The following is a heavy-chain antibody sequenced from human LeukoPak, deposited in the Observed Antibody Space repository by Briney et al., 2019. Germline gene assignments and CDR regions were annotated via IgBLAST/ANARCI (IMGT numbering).Heavy chain of an antibody. CDR1: GFTFSSYA. CDR3: AKDVQWLVNNCFDT. Sequence: GGSLRLSCAASGFTFSSYAMSCVRQTPGKGLEWVSAISGSGGNTFYGDSVKGRFTISRDNSKNTLYLQMTSLGAADKAVYYCAKDVQWLVNNCFDTWGQGTLVTVSS. V-gene: IGHV3-23*01. D-gene: IGHD6-19*01. J-gene: IGHJ5*02. CDR2: ISGSGGNT.